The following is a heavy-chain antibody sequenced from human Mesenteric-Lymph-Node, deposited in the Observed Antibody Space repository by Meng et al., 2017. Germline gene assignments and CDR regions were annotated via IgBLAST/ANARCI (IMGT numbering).Heavy chain of an antibody. J-gene: IGHJ4*02. V-gene: IGHV3-21*01. CDR3: ARLPTIAATGANRAY. D-gene: IGHD6-13*01. CDR1: GFTFSSYS. CDR2: ISSSSYI. Sequence: GESLKIPCAASGFTFSSYSMNWVRQAPGKGLEWVSSISSSSYIYHADSVKGRFTITRDNAKNSLYLQMNSLRAEDTAVDYCARLPTIAATGANRAYWGQGTLVTVSS.